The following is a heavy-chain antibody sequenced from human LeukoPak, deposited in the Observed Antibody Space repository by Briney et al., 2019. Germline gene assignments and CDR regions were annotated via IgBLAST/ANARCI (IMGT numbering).Heavy chain of an antibody. Sequence: QPGGSLRLSCAVSGFTFSSYWMHWVRQASGKGLEWVGHIRDKAYNYATAYAASVKGRFTISRDDSKNTAYLQMNSLKTEDTAVYYCSRHEALPGDYWGQGTLVTVSS. D-gene: IGHD2-21*02. V-gene: IGHV3-73*01. CDR2: IRDKAYNYAT. CDR1: GFTFSSYW. J-gene: IGHJ4*02. CDR3: SRHEALPGDY.